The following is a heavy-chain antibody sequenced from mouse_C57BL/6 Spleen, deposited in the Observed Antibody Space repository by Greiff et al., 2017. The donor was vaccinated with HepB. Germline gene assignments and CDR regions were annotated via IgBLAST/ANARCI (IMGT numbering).Heavy chain of an antibody. CDR1: GYSFTDYN. Sequence: LVEPGASVKISCKASGYSFTDYNMNWVKQSNGKSLEWIGVINPNYGTTSYNQKFKGKATLTVDQSSSTAYMQLNSLTSEDSAVYYCARFYYGRGYFDVWGTGTTVTVSS. J-gene: IGHJ1*03. V-gene: IGHV1-39*01. CDR3: ARFYYGRGYFDV. D-gene: IGHD1-1*01. CDR2: INPNYGTT.